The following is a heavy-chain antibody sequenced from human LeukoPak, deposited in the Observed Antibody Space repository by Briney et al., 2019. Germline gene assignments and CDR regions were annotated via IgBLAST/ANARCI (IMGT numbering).Heavy chain of an antibody. D-gene: IGHD3-22*01. CDR3: ARKSIGFYPPDQ. V-gene: IGHV3-23*01. J-gene: IGHJ5*02. CDR2: VSGSGGST. Sequence: GGSLRLSCAASGFTFRNYAMSWVRQTPGKGLKWVSGVSGSGGSTYYAESVKGRFTISRDNSKNTLYLQMNTLRAEDTAVYYCARKSIGFYPPDQWGQGTLVTVS. CDR1: GFTFRNYA.